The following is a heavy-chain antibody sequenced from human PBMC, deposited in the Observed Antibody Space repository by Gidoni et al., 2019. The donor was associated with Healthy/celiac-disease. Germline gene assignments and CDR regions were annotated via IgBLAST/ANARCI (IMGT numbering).Heavy chain of an antibody. V-gene: IGHV1-18*01. Sequence: QVQLVQSGAEVKKHGAAVKVSCKASGYTLTSYGISWVRQAPGQGLEWMGWISACNGSTNYAPKLQGRLPMTTATSTSPAYMELRSLRSDDTAVYSCARDRATDYFAYWGQGILVPVSS. CDR2: ISACNGST. CDR3: ARDRATDYFAY. CDR1: GYTLTSYG. J-gene: IGHJ4*02.